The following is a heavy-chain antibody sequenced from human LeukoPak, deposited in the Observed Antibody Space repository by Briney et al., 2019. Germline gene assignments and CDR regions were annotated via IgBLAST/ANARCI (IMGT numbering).Heavy chain of an antibody. CDR1: GGSISSYY. Sequence: SETLSLTCTVSGGSISSYYWSWIRQPPGKGLEWIGYIYYSGSTNYNPSLKSRVTISVDTSKNQFSLKLSSVTAADTAVYYCARGGGPRGWFDPWGQGTLVTVSS. D-gene: IGHD3-10*01. CDR2: IYYSGST. CDR3: ARGGGPRGWFDP. J-gene: IGHJ5*02. V-gene: IGHV4-59*01.